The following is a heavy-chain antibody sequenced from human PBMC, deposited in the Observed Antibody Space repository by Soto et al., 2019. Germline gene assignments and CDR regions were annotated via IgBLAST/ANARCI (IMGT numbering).Heavy chain of an antibody. D-gene: IGHD3-16*01. CDR1: GGSISSSSYY. V-gene: IGHV4-39*01. CDR3: ARRDWAYDNLPNP. J-gene: IGHJ5*02. Sequence: PSETLSLTCTVSGGSISSSSYYWGWIRQPPGKGLEWIGSIYYSGSTYYNPSLKSRVTISVDTSKNQFSLKLSSVTAADTAVYYCARRDWAYDNLPNPWRQGTLVTVSS. CDR2: IYYSGST.